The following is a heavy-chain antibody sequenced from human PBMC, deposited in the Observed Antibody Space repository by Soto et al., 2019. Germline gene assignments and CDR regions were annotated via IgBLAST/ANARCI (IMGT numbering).Heavy chain of an antibody. V-gene: IGHV4-4*01. J-gene: IGHJ4*02. CDR2: IYYSGGT. D-gene: IGHD6-19*01. Sequence: QVQLQESGPGLVRPSGTLSLTCAVSGDSINSNYCWTWVRQPPGKGLEWIAEIYYSGGTSYNPSLKGRLTISTDHSKYQFSRPLTSVTGADTAMYCCARVTGWGLAYWGQGTLVTVSS. CDR3: ARVTGWGLAY. CDR1: GDSINSNYC.